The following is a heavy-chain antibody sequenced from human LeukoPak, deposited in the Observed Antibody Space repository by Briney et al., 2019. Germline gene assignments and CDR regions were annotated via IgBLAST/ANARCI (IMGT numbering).Heavy chain of an antibody. CDR1: GFTFSSYA. D-gene: IGHD3-10*01. CDR3: ARAPDTYYYGSGSFCFDY. J-gene: IGHJ4*02. V-gene: IGHV3-30-3*01. Sequence: GRSLRLSCAASGFTFSSYAMHWVRQAPGKGLEWVAVISYDGSNKYYADSVKGRFTISRDNSKNTLYLQMNSLRAEDTAVYYCARAPDTYYYGSGSFCFDYWGQGTLVTVSS. CDR2: ISYDGSNK.